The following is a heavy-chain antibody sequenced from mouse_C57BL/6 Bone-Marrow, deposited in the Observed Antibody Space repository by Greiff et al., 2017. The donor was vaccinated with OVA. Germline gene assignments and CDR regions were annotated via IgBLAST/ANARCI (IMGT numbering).Heavy chain of an antibody. Sequence: EVKLMESGGGLVQPGESLKLSCESNEYEFPSHDMSWVRKTPEKRLELVAAINSDGGSTYYPDTMERRFIISRDNPKKPLYLQMSRLMSEDTALYYCASQRYDGYSAWFAYWGQGTLVTVSA. CDR1: EYEFPSHD. CDR3: ASQRYDGYSAWFAY. D-gene: IGHD2-3*01. J-gene: IGHJ3*01. CDR2: INSDGGST. V-gene: IGHV5-2*01.